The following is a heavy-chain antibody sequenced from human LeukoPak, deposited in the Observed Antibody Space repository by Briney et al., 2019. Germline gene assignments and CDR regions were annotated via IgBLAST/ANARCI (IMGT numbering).Heavy chain of an antibody. Sequence: ASVKVSCKASGYTFTSYGISWVRQAPGQGLEWMGWISAYNGNTNYAQKLQGRVTMTTDTSTSTAYMELRSLRSDDTAVYYCAREMAPYYDILTCSLYWGQGTLVTVSS. J-gene: IGHJ4*02. CDR3: AREMAPYYDILTCSLY. V-gene: IGHV1-18*01. CDR2: ISAYNGNT. CDR1: GYTFTSYG. D-gene: IGHD3-9*01.